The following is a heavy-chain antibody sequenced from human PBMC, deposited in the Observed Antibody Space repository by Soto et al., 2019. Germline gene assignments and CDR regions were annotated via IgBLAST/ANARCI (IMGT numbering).Heavy chain of an antibody. D-gene: IGHD2-2*01. CDR2: IIPIPGTA. J-gene: IGHJ6*02. CDR1: GGTFGSYA. Sequence: QVQLVQSGAEVKKPGSSVKVSCKASGGTFGSYAISWVRQAPGQGLEWMGGIIPIPGTANYAQKFQGRVTIAADESTSTAYMELSSLRSEDTAVYYCPRSQGSSTSLENYYYYYYGMDVWGQGTTVTVSS. CDR3: PRSQGSSTSLENYYYYYYGMDV. V-gene: IGHV1-69*01.